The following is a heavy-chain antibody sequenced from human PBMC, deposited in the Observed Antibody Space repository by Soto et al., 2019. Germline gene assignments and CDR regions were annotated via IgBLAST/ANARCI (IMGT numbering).Heavy chain of an antibody. Sequence: GGSLRLSCAASGFTFSSYAMSWVRQAPGKGLEWVSAISGSGGSTYYADSVKGRFTISRDNSKNTLYLQMNSLRAEDTAVYYCAKSRDPYSSGWSSIDYWGQGTLVTVSS. CDR2: ISGSGGST. CDR1: GFTFSSYA. CDR3: AKSRDPYSSGWSSIDY. D-gene: IGHD6-19*01. J-gene: IGHJ4*02. V-gene: IGHV3-23*01.